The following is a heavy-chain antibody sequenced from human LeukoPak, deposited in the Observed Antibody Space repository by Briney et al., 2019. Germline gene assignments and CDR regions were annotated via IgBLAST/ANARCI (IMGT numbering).Heavy chain of an antibody. J-gene: IGHJ4*02. V-gene: IGHV3-7*01. CDR1: GFTFSNAW. Sequence: GGSLRLSCAASGFTFSNAWMSWVRQAPGKGLEWVANIQQDGSEKYYVDSVKGRFTISRDNAKNSLYLQMNSLRAEGTAVYYCAREDSSGSGEDYWGQGTLVTVSS. CDR2: IQQDGSEK. D-gene: IGHD3-22*01. CDR3: AREDSSGSGEDY.